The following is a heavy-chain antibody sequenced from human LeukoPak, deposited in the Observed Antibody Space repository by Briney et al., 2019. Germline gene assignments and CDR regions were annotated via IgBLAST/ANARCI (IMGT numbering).Heavy chain of an antibody. Sequence: PGGSLRLSCAASGFTFDDYAMHWVRHAPGKGLEWVSGISWNSGSIGYADSVKGRFTISRDNAKNSLYLQMNSLRAEDTALYYCAKDTTSHGPFDYWGQGTLVTVSS. J-gene: IGHJ4*02. CDR2: ISWNSGSI. D-gene: IGHD2-2*01. V-gene: IGHV3-9*01. CDR3: AKDTTSHGPFDY. CDR1: GFTFDDYA.